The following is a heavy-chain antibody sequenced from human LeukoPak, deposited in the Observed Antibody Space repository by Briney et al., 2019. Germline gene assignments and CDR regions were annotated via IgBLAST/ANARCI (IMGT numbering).Heavy chain of an antibody. CDR2: IKQDGSEK. Sequence: GGSLGLSCAASGFTFSSYWMSWVRQAPGKGLEWVANIKQDGSEKYYVDSVKGRFTISRDNAKNSLYLQMNSLRAEDTAVYYCARDFPGYCSSTSCPLGPWGQGTLVTVSS. CDR3: ARDFPGYCSSTSCPLGP. J-gene: IGHJ5*02. V-gene: IGHV3-7*01. D-gene: IGHD2-2*03. CDR1: GFTFSSYW.